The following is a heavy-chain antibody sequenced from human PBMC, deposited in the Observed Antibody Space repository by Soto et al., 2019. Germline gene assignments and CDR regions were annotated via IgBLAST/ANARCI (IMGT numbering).Heavy chain of an antibody. Sequence: ASVKVSCKASGYTLNTYAMHWVRQAPGQRLEWMGWINAGNGHTEYLQKLQGRVTITSDTSASTAYMELSSLRSEDTAVYYCARGIGLTYCSGGSCYSNYYFYLAVWGKGPTVTVSS. V-gene: IGHV1-3*01. CDR2: INAGNGHT. CDR3: ARGIGLTYCSGGSCYSNYYFYLAV. J-gene: IGHJ6*03. D-gene: IGHD2-15*01. CDR1: GYTLNTYA.